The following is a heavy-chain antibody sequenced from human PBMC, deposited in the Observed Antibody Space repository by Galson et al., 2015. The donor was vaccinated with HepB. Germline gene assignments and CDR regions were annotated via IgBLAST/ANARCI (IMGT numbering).Heavy chain of an antibody. CDR1: GFTFSNYA. Sequence: SLRLSCAASGFTFSNYAMRWVRQSPGKGLEWVAVISYDGKNKYYADSVKGRFTISRDNSKNTLYLQMNSLRAEDTAVYYCARDLGRPYCSGGRCSSNYYYYYGMDVWGQGTTVTVSS. V-gene: IGHV3-30*04. CDR3: ARDLGRPYCSGGRCSSNYYYYYGMDV. CDR2: ISYDGKNK. J-gene: IGHJ6*02. D-gene: IGHD2-15*01.